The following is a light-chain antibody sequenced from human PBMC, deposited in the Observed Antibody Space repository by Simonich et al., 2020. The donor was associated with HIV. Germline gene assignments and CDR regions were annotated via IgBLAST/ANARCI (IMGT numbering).Light chain of an antibody. J-gene: IGKJ3*01. CDR2: GES. CDR3: QQYYSTPT. Sequence: DIQMTQSPSSLSASVGDRVTITCRASQDISHYLAWYQQKPGKAPKVLLYGESRLESAVPSRFSGSGSVTDYTLTISSLQPEDFATYYCQQYYSTPTFGPGTKVDIK. V-gene: IGKV1-NL1*01. CDR1: QDISHY.